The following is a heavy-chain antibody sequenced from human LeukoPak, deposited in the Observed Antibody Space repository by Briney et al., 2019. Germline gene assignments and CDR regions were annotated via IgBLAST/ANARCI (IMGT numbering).Heavy chain of an antibody. D-gene: IGHD3-10*01. CDR3: AKGFGLGRGVSHY. Sequence: GGSLRLSCAASGFTFSSYAMHWVRQAPGKGLEWVAVISYDGSNKYYADSVKGRFTISRDNSKNTLYLQMNSLRAEDTAVYYCAKGFGLGRGVSHYWGQGTLVTVSS. J-gene: IGHJ4*02. CDR1: GFTFSSYA. V-gene: IGHV3-30*04. CDR2: ISYDGSNK.